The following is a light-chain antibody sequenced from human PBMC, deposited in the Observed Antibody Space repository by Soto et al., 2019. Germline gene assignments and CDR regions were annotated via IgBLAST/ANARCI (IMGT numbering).Light chain of an antibody. CDR3: LQYSAYPLT. V-gene: IGKV1-17*03. Sequence: EIQMTQSPAAMSASAGDRVTITCRASQSISNYLAWWQQKPGQGPTRLIYGASSLPSGVPPRFSGSGSETDFTLTISNLQPEDIATYYCLQYSAYPLTFGQGTKLEIK. CDR2: GAS. CDR1: QSISNY. J-gene: IGKJ2*01.